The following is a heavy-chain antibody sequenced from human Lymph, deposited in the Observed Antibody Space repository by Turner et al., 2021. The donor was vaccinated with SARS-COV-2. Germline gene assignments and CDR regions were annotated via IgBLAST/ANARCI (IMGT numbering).Heavy chain of an antibody. D-gene: IGHD2-8*02. CDR3: ARDTGGQVDV. CDR2: ISYDGSNK. Sequence: QVQLVESGGGVVQPGRSLRPPCAASGFTFSSYAMHWVRQAPGKGLEWLAVISYDGSNKYYADSVKGRFTISRDNSKNTLYLQMNSLRAEDTAVYYCARDTGGQVDVWGQGTTVTVSS. J-gene: IGHJ6*02. CDR1: GFTFSSYA. V-gene: IGHV3-30-3*01.